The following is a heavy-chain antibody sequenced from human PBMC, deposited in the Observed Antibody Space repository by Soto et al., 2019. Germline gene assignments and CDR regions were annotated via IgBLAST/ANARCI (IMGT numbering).Heavy chain of an antibody. CDR2: INPNADKT. Sequence: GASVKVSCKTSGYTFTTYDINCVRQATGQGLEWMGWINPNADKTGFAQKFQGRVTMTRDTSINTVYMELNNLRSEDTAVYYCARQRRGTWYYFDHWGQGTLVTVSS. D-gene: IGHD3-16*01. V-gene: IGHV1-8*01. CDR1: GYTFTTYD. J-gene: IGHJ4*02. CDR3: ARQRRGTWYYFDH.